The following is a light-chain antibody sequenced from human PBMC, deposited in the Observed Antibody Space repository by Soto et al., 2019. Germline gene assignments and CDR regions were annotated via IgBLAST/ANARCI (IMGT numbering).Light chain of an antibody. J-gene: IGLJ1*01. CDR2: DVS. CDR3: SAYTSSSTYV. Sequence: HSVLTQPASVSGSPGQSITISCTGTSSDVGGYNYVSWYQQHPGKAPKLMIYDVSNRPSGVSNRLSGSKSGNTASLTISGLQAEDEADYYCSAYTSSSTYVFGTGTKLTVL. V-gene: IGLV2-14*01. CDR1: SSDVGGYNY.